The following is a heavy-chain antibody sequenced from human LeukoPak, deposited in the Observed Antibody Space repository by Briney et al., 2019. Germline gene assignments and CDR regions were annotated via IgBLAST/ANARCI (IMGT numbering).Heavy chain of an antibody. D-gene: IGHD5-12*01. J-gene: IGHJ5*02. CDR2: IYWSDDK. CDR3: AHMDAVDIVATIRNWFDP. Sequence: SGPTLVNPTQTLTLTCTFSGFSLSTSGVGVGWIRQPPGKALEWLALIYWSDDKRYSPSLKSRLTITKDTSKNQVVLTMTNMDPVDTATYYCAHMDAVDIVATIRNWFDPWGQGTLVTVSS. CDR1: GFSLSTSGVG. V-gene: IGHV2-5*01.